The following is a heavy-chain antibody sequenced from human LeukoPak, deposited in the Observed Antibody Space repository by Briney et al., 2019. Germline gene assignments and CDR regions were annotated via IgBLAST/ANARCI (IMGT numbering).Heavy chain of an antibody. D-gene: IGHD3-10*01. Sequence: PSETLSLTCAVYGGSFSGYYWSWIRQPPGKGLEWIGEINHSGSTNYNPSLKSRVTISVDTSKNQFSLKLSSVTAADTAVYYCAVTLLGDGSGSYYQYYFDYWGQGTLVTVSS. CDR2: INHSGST. CDR3: AVTLLGDGSGSYYQYYFDY. V-gene: IGHV4-34*01. J-gene: IGHJ4*02. CDR1: GGSFSGYY.